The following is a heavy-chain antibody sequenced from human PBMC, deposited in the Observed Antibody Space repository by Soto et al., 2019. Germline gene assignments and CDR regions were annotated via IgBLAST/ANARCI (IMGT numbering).Heavy chain of an antibody. CDR3: ARGGPYYYGSGSYNWFDP. D-gene: IGHD3-10*01. CDR1: GGTFSSYA. CDR2: IIPIFGTA. J-gene: IGHJ5*02. Sequence: QVQLVQSGAEVKKPGSSVKVSCKASGGTFSSYAISWVRQAPGQGLEWMGGIIPIFGTANYAQKFQGRVTITADESTSTAYMELSSLRSEDKAVYYCARGGPYYYGSGSYNWFDPWGQGTLVTVSS. V-gene: IGHV1-69*01.